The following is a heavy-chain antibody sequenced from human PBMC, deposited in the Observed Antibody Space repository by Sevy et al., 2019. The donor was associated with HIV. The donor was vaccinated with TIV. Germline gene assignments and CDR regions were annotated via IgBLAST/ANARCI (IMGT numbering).Heavy chain of an antibody. V-gene: IGHV3-49*03. Sequence: GGSLRLSCTASGFTFGDYAMSWFRQAPGKGLEWVGFIRSKAYGGTTEYAASVKGRFTISRDDSKSIAYLQMNSLKTEDTAVYYCTRFHDYVWGSYHPRAFDIWGQGTMVTVSS. CDR3: TRFHDYVWGSYHPRAFDI. D-gene: IGHD3-16*02. CDR1: GFTFGDYA. CDR2: IRSKAYGGTT. J-gene: IGHJ3*02.